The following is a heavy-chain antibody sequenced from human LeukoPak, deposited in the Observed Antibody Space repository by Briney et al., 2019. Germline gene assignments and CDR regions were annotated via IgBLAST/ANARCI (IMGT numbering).Heavy chain of an antibody. CDR2: SSSSGSTI. CDR1: GFTLSDYY. D-gene: IGHD3/OR15-3a*01. CDR3: TRRRDFIDY. V-gene: IGHV3-11*01. Sequence: GGSLRLSCAASGFTLSDYYMSWIRQAPGKGLEWVSYSSSSGSTIYYADSVKGRFAISRDNAKNSLYLQMNSLRAEDTAVYYCTRRRDFIDYWGQGTLVTVSS. J-gene: IGHJ4*02.